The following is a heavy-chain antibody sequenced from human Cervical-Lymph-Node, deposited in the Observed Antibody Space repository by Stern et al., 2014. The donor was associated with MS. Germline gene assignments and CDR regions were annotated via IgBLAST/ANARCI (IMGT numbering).Heavy chain of an antibody. V-gene: IGHV3-74*02. Sequence: EVQLVESGGGLVQPGGSLRLSCAASGFTFSRYWMHWVRQVPGKGLGWVSRIHSDGSTTTYADSVEGRFTVSRDNAKNTLYLQMNSLRGEDTAVYYCARALTGDHLDYWGQETLVTVSS. CDR2: IHSDGSTT. D-gene: IGHD4-17*01. CDR1: GFTFSRYW. CDR3: ARALTGDHLDY. J-gene: IGHJ4*02.